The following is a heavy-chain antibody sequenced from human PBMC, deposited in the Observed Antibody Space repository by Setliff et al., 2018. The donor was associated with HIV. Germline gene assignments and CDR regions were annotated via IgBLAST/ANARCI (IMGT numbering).Heavy chain of an antibody. CDR2: IYSGGTT. Sequence: PGGSLRLSCAASGFTVSRYYMSWVRQAPGKGLEWVSIIYSGGTTYYADSVKGRFIISRHNSNNTLYLQMNSPRAEDSAMYYCARDRGRGMAPSGILDYYYMDVWGKGTTVTVSS. CDR3: ARDRGRGMAPSGILDYYYMDV. V-gene: IGHV3-53*04. D-gene: IGHD6-13*01. J-gene: IGHJ6*03. CDR1: GFTVSRYY.